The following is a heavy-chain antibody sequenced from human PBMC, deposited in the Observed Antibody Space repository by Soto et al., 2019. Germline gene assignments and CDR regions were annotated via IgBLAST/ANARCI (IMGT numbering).Heavy chain of an antibody. CDR1: GFTFDDYA. CDR2: ISWNSDNI. V-gene: IGHV3-9*01. D-gene: IGHD4-4*01. J-gene: IGHJ4*02. Sequence: EVQLVESGGGLVLPGRSLRLSCAASGFTFDDYAMHWVRQAPGKGLEWVSGISWNSDNIDYADSVKGRFTISRDNAKNSLYLQMNSLRAEDTALYYCTRDIRATVLHGPFDYWGQGTLVTVSS. CDR3: TRDIRATVLHGPFDY.